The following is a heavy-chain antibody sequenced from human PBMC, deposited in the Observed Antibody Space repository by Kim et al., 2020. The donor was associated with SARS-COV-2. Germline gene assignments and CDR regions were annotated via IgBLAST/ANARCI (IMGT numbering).Heavy chain of an antibody. CDR3: ARDYGGFRSNAFDM. CDR1: GFTFSKYW. CDR2: INQDGSEK. V-gene: IGHV3-7*03. Sequence: GGSLRLSCVASGFTFSKYWVNWVRQAPGRGLEWVANINQDGSEKYYVDSVKGRFTVSRDNAKNSLYLQMNSLRAEDTALYYCARDYGGFRSNAFDMWGQGTMVTVSS. D-gene: IGHD3-10*01. J-gene: IGHJ3*02.